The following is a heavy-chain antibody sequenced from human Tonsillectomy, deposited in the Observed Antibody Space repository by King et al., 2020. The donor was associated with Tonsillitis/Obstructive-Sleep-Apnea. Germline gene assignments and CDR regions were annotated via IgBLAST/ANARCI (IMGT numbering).Heavy chain of an antibody. D-gene: IGHD3-10*01. J-gene: IGHJ3*02. Sequence: ITLKESGPTLVKPTQTLTLTCTFSGFSLSTSGVGVGWIRQPPGKALEWLALIYWDDDKRYSPSLKGRLTITKDTSKNQVVLTMTNMDPVDTATFYCAHRLRFGDFDAFDIWGQGTMVTVSS. CDR3: AHRLRFGDFDAFDI. CDR2: IYWDDDK. CDR1: GFSLSTSGVG. V-gene: IGHV2-5*02.